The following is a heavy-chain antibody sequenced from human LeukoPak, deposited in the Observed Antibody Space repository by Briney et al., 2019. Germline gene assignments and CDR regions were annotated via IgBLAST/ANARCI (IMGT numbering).Heavy chain of an antibody. D-gene: IGHD5-12*01. CDR1: GGSFSGYY. V-gene: IGHV4-59*01. CDR3: ARVYGSGYDFRGAFDI. J-gene: IGHJ3*02. CDR2: IYYSGST. Sequence: NPSETLSLTCAVYGGSFSGYYWSWIRQPPGKGLEWIGYIYYSGSTNYNPSLKSRVTISVDTSKNQFSLKLSSVTAADTAVYYCARVYGSGYDFRGAFDIWGQGTMVTVSS.